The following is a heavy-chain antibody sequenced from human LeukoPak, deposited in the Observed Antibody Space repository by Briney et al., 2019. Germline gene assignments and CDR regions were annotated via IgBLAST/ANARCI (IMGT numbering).Heavy chain of an antibody. CDR3: ARVNPLLAPGTFDI. J-gene: IGHJ3*02. CDR1: DFSFGYYW. Sequence: GGSLRLSCAASDFSFGYYWMTWGRQAPGRGLALVANIKQDGSKKYYGYSVKGRFTISRDYARNLLYLQLNIQRGEDTAVYYCARVNPLLAPGTFDIWGQGTMVVVSS. V-gene: IGHV3-7*01. CDR2: IKQDGSKK. D-gene: IGHD6-13*01.